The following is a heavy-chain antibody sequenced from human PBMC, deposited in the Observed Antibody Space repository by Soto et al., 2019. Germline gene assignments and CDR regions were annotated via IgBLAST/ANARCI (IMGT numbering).Heavy chain of an antibody. CDR2: ISSAGNNK. CDR3: VKDDLGCYDRSGYLFDY. J-gene: IGHJ4*02. D-gene: IGHD3-22*01. V-gene: IGHV3-30-3*01. CDR1: ESTFSKHA. Sequence: GGSLRLSCAVSESTFSKHAMHWVRQAPGKALEWVAVISSAGNNKYYADSVKGRFTVSRDNSKNTLYLQMNSLRVEDTAVYYCVKDDLGCYDRSGYLFDYWGQGTLVTVSS.